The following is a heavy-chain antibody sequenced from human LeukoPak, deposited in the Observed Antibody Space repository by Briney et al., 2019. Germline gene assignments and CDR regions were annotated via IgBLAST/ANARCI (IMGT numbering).Heavy chain of an antibody. J-gene: IGHJ6*03. CDR3: ARAHYDFGHMDV. Sequence: SETLSLTCSVSGGSITSSSYYWGWIRQPPETGLEWIGSVYYTGGTNYSPSLKSRVTISVDTSKNQFSLKLSSVTAADTAVYYCARAHYDFGHMDVWGKGTTVTVSS. D-gene: IGHD3-3*01. V-gene: IGHV4-39*01. CDR2: VYYTGGT. CDR1: GGSITSSSYY.